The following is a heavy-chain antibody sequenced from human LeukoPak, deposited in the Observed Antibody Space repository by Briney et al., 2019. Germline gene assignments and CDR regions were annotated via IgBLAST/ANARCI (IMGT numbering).Heavy chain of an antibody. J-gene: IGHJ4*02. CDR2: INHDGTIT. V-gene: IGHV3-74*01. CDR3: TRDVWGNSDY. CDR1: GLPFSAYW. Sequence: QSGGSLRLSCAVSGLPFSAYWMRWIRQVPGEGPVWVARINHDGTITHYADSVKGRFTISRGNGKNILYLQITSLRPEDTAVYYCTRDVWGNSDYWGQGTLVTVSS. D-gene: IGHD7-27*01.